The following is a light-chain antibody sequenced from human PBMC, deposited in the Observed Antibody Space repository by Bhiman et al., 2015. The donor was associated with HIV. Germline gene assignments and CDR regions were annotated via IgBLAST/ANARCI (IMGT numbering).Light chain of an antibody. CDR2: DVT. V-gene: IGLV2-11*01. CDR1: SSDVGGYNY. J-gene: IGLJ3*02. CDR3: AAWDDSLSGQGV. Sequence: QSALTQPPSASGSPGQSVTISCTGTSSDVGGYNYVSWYQQHPGKAPKLMIYDVTKRPSGVPDRFSGSKSGNTASLSISGLQAEDGADYYCAAWDDSLSGQGVFGGGTKLTVL.